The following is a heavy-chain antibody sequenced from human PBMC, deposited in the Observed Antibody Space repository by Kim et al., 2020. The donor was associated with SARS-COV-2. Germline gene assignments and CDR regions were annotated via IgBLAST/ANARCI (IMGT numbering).Heavy chain of an antibody. CDR2: IWYDGSNK. J-gene: IGHJ5*02. Sequence: GGSLRLSCAASGFTFSSYGMHWVRQAPGKGLEWVAVIWYDGSNKYYADSVKGRFTISRDNSKNTLYLQMNSLRAEDTAVYYCAREVQQLGWFDPWGQGTLVTVSS. CDR3: AREVQQLGWFDP. V-gene: IGHV3-33*01. CDR1: GFTFSSYG. D-gene: IGHD6-13*01.